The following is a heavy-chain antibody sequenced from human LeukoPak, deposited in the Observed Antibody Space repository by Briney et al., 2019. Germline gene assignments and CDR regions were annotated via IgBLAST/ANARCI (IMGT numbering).Heavy chain of an antibody. CDR1: GSTFSSYA. CDR2: IIPIFGTA. CDR3: ASLSIAAAATSYYYYYMDV. J-gene: IGHJ6*03. V-gene: IGHV1-69*05. Sequence: ASVKVSCKASGSTFSSYAISWVRQAPGQGLEWMGGIIPIFGTANYAQKFQGRVTITTDESTSTAYMELSSLRSEDTAVYYCASLSIAAAATSYYYYYMDVWGKGTTVTVSS. D-gene: IGHD6-13*01.